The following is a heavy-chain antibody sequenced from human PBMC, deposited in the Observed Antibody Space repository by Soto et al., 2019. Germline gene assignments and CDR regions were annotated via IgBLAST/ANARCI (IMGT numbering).Heavy chain of an antibody. CDR1: GFSLSTSGMC. CDR2: IDWDDDK. D-gene: IGHD3-3*01. J-gene: IGHJ3*02. V-gene: IGHV2-70*11. Sequence: SGPTLVNPTQTLTLTCTFSGFSLSTSGMCVSWIRQPPGKALEWLARIDWDDDKYYSTSLKTRLTISKDTSKNQVVLTMTNMDPVDTATYYCARMDYDFRGGGISDDAFDIWGQGTMVTVSS. CDR3: ARMDYDFRGGGISDDAFDI.